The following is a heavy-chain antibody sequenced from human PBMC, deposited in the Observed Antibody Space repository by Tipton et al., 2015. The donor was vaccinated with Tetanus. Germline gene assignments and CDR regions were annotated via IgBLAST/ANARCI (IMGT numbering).Heavy chain of an antibody. J-gene: IGHJ4*02. V-gene: IGHV4-34*11. CDR1: GGSFSGYY. CDR3: ARIPRLGEVAALSFDN. CDR2: IYASGGP. Sequence: GLVKPSETLSLTCAVYGGSFSGYYWSWLRQPPGKRLEWIAYIYASGGPNYNSQLQSRATISVDPSKNHFSLILTSVTAADTAIYYCARIPRLGEVAALSFDNWGQGILVTVSP. D-gene: IGHD3-16*01.